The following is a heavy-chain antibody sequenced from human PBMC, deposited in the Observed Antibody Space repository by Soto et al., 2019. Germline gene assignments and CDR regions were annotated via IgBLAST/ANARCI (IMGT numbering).Heavy chain of an antibody. Sequence: QVQLQESGPGLVKPSGTLSLTCAVSGGSISSSNWWSWVRQPPGKGLEWIGEIYHSGSTNYNQSLKSRVTISVDKSKNQFSLKLSSVTAADTAVYYCARVVREYQLLFVDYYYYGMDVWGQGTTVTVSS. CDR1: GGSISSSNW. CDR2: IYHSGST. CDR3: ARVVREYQLLFVDYYYYGMDV. J-gene: IGHJ6*02. V-gene: IGHV4-4*02. D-gene: IGHD2-2*01.